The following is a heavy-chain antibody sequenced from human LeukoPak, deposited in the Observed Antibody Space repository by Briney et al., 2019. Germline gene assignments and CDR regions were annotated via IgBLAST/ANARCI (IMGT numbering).Heavy chain of an antibody. CDR3: ARGRDVLLWFGAKIKTYFDY. CDR1: GGSFSGYY. Sequence: SETLSLTCAVYGGSFSGYYWSWIRQPPGKGLEWIREINHSGSTNYNPSLKSRVTISVDTSKNQSSLKLSSVTAADTAVYYCARGRDVLLWFGAKIKTYFDYWGQGTLVTVSS. J-gene: IGHJ4*02. CDR2: INHSGST. D-gene: IGHD3-10*01. V-gene: IGHV4-34*01.